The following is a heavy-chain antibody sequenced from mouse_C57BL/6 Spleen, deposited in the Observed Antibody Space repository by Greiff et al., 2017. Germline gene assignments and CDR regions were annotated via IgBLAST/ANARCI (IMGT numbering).Heavy chain of an antibody. V-gene: IGHV1-77*01. CDR1: GYTFTDYY. Sequence: QVQLQQSGAELVKPGASVKISCKASGYTFTDYYINWVKQRPGQGLEWIGKIGPGSGSTYYHEKVKGKATLTADKSSSTAYMQLSSLTSEDSAVYFCARSGDGYYFSYWYFDVWGTGTTVTVSS. CDR2: IGPGSGST. CDR3: ARSGDGYYFSYWYFDV. D-gene: IGHD2-3*01. J-gene: IGHJ1*03.